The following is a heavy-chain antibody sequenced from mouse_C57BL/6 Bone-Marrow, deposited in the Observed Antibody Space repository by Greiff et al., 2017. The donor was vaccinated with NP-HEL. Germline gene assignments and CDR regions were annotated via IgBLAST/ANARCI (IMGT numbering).Heavy chain of an antibody. Sequence: EVQLQQSGTVLARPGASVKMSCKTSGYTFTSYWMHWVKQRPGQGLEWIGAIYPGNSDTSYNQKFKGKAKLTAVTSASTAYMELSSLTNEDSAVYYCTVPFTTVVGGDYWGQGTSVTVSS. CDR3: TVPFTTVVGGDY. J-gene: IGHJ4*01. D-gene: IGHD1-1*01. CDR1: GYTFTSYW. V-gene: IGHV1-5*01. CDR2: IYPGNSDT.